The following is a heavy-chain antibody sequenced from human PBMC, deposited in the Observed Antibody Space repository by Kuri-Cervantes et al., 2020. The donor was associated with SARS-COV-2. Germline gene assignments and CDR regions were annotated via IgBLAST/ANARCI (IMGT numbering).Heavy chain of an antibody. CDR2: ISSTSVFK. CDR3: ARERETGCSTSCSYYFDY. V-gene: IGHV3-21*01. J-gene: IGHJ4*02. CDR1: GFTFSAFT. D-gene: IGHD2-2*01. Sequence: GGSLRLSCAASGFTFSAFTISWVRQAPGKGLEWASSISSTSVFKYYADSVKGRFTISRGNAKNSLYLQMNSLRAEDTAVYYCARERETGCSTSCSYYFDYWGQGTLVTVSS.